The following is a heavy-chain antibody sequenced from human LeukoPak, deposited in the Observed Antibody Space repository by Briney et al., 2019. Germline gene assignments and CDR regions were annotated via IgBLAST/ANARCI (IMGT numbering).Heavy chain of an antibody. J-gene: IGHJ5*02. CDR1: GYTFTSYD. Sequence: SVKVSCKASGYTFTSYDINWVRQATGQGLEWMGWMNPNSGNTGYAQKFQGRVTITRNTSISTAYMELSSLRSEDTAVYYCARGRVSSPNWFDPWGQGTLVTVSS. CDR2: MNPNSGNT. V-gene: IGHV1-8*03. CDR3: ARGRVSSPNWFDP. D-gene: IGHD2-2*01.